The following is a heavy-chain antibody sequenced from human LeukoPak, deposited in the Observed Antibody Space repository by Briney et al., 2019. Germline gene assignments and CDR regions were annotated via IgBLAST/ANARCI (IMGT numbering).Heavy chain of an antibody. CDR2: ITTSDGNT. V-gene: IGHV3-23*01. Sequence: GGSLRLSCAASGFTFNNYTMSWVRQAPGKGLEWVSTITTSDGNTYYADSVKGRFTVSRDNSKNTLFLQMNSLRAEDTAVYYCAKDGGLWVSAHWGDSWGRGTLVTVSS. CDR1: GFTFNNYT. D-gene: IGHD7-27*01. J-gene: IGHJ4*02. CDR3: AKDGGLWVSAHWGDS.